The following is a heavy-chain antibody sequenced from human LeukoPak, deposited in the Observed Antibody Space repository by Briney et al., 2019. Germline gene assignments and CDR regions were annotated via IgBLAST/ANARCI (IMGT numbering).Heavy chain of an antibody. V-gene: IGHV4-39*01. CDR1: GGSISSSSYY. CDR2: IYYSGST. CDR3: ARLDYDYVWGSYRGRAFDI. Sequence: PSETLSLTCTVSGGSISSSSYYWGWIRQPPGKGLEWIGSIYYSGSTYYNPSLKSRVTISVDTSKNQFSLKLSSVTAADTAVYYCARLDYDYVWGSYRGRAFDIWGQGTMVTVSS. D-gene: IGHD3-16*01. J-gene: IGHJ3*02.